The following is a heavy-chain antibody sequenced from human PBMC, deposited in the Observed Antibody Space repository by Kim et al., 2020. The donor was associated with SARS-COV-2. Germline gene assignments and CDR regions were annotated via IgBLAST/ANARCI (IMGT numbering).Heavy chain of an antibody. V-gene: IGHV1-69*01. CDR3: ARDTGEIGDI. D-gene: IGHD3-16*01. J-gene: IGHJ3*02. Sequence: GTANYAQKFQGRVTITADESTSTAYMELSSLRSEDTAVYYCARDTGEIGDIWGQGTMVTVSS. CDR2: GTA.